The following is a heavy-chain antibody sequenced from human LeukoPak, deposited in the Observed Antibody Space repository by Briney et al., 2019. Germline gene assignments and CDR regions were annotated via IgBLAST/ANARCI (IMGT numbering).Heavy chain of an antibody. V-gene: IGHV1-46*01. CDR3: ARPRSMIRDLFDY. CDR1: GYTFTSYY. J-gene: IGHJ4*02. CDR2: INPVGGAT. Sequence: ASVKVSCKASGYTFTSYYMHWVRQAPGQGLEWMGIINPVGGATTYAQKFQGRVTMTRDTSTSTVYMDLSSLGSEDTAVYYCARPRSMIRDLFDYWGQGTLVTVSS. D-gene: IGHD3-10*01.